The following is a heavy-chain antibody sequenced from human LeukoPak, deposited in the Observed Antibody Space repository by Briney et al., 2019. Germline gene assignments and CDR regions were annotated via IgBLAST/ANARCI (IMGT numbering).Heavy chain of an antibody. J-gene: IGHJ5*02. CDR1: GDSVSSNSAA. V-gene: IGHV6-1*01. D-gene: IGHD2-15*01. CDR3: ARHRCSGGSCYPMNWFDP. CDR2: TYYRSKWYN. Sequence: SQTLSLTCAISGDSVSSNSAAWNWIRQSPSRGLEWLGRTYYRSKWYNDYAVSVKSRITINPDTSKNQFSLQLNSVTAADTAVYYCARHRCSGGSCYPMNWFDPWGQGTLVTVSS.